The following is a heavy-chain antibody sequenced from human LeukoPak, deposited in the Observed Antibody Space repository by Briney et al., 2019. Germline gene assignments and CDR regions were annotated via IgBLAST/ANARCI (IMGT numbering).Heavy chain of an antibody. V-gene: IGHV4-34*01. J-gene: IGHJ5*02. CDR2: INHSGGT. D-gene: IGHD6-6*01. CDR3: ARPRRSIAARNNWFHP. Sequence: SETLSLTCGVYGGSFSGYYWSWIRQPPGKGLEWIGEINHSGGTNYNPSLKSRVTISVDTSKNQFSLKLSSVTAADTAVYYCARPRRSIAARNNWFHPWGQGTLVTVSS. CDR1: GGSFSGYY.